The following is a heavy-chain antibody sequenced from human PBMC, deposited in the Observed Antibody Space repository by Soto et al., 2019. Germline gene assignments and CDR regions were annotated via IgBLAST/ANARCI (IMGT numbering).Heavy chain of an antibody. V-gene: IGHV3-7*01. J-gene: IGHJ4*02. CDR3: ARPKRGYDFWSSYYDC. D-gene: IGHD3-3*01. CDR2: IKQDGREK. CDR1: GFTFSGDW. Sequence: PGGSLRLSGVASGFTFSGDWMSWVRQAPGRGLEWVANIKQDGREKYYVDSVKGRFTISRDNAKNSMYLQMNSLRAEDTAVYYCARPKRGYDFWSSYYDCWGQGALVTVSS.